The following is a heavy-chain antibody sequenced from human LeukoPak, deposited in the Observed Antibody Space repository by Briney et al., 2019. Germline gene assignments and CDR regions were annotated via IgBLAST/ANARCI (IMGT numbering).Heavy chain of an antibody. J-gene: IGHJ5*02. D-gene: IGHD3-10*01. V-gene: IGHV4-4*07. Sequence: PSETLSLTCTVSGGSISSYYWSWIRQPAGKGLEWIGRIYTSGSTNYNPSLKSRVTMSVDTSKNQFSLKLSSVTAADTAVYYCAGHGFPDHNPLPWFGELYFWFDPWGQGTLVTVSS. CDR2: IYTSGST. CDR1: GGSISSYY. CDR3: AGHGFPDHNPLPWFGELYFWFDP.